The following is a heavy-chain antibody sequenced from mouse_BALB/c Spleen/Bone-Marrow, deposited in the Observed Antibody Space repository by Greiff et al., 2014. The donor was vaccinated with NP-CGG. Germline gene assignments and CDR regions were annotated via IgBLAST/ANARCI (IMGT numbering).Heavy chain of an antibody. CDR2: IGVGGTYT. Sequence: EVNVVESGGDLVKPGGSLKLSCAAPGFSFSGYGMSWVRQTPDKRLEWVVTIGVGGTYTYYPDSVKGRFTISRDNAKNTLYLRMSSLKSEDTAMYYCARPFTTVVATVFAYWGQGTLVTVSA. J-gene: IGHJ3*01. V-gene: IGHV5-6*01. D-gene: IGHD1-1*01. CDR3: ARPFTTVVATVFAY. CDR1: GFSFSGYG.